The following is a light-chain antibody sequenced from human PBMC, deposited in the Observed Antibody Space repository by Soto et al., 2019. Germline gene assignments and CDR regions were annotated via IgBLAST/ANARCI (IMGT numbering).Light chain of an antibody. Sequence: QSALTQPRSVSGSPGQSVTISCIGTSSDVGGYNYVSWYQQHPGKAPKFMIYDVNKRPSGVPDRFSGSKSGSTASLTISGLQTDDEADYYCCSYAGTYTWVFGGGPKVTVL. V-gene: IGLV2-11*01. J-gene: IGLJ3*02. CDR2: DVN. CDR3: CSYAGTYTWV. CDR1: SSDVGGYNY.